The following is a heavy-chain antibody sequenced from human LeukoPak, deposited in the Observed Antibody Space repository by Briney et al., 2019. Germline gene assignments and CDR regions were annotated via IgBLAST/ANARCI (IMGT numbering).Heavy chain of an antibody. CDR1: GYTLTELS. V-gene: IGHV1-24*01. D-gene: IGHD3-22*01. CDR2: FDPEDGET. Sequence: ASVKVSCKVSGYTLTELSMHWVRQAPGKGLEWMGGFDPEDGETIYAQKFQGRVTITRDTSASTAYMELSSLRSEDTAVYYCARGATPMIVLDYFDYWGQGTLVTVSS. J-gene: IGHJ4*02. CDR3: ARGATPMIVLDYFDY.